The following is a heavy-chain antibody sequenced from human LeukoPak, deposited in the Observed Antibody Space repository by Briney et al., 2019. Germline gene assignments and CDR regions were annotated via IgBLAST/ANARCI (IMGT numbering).Heavy chain of an antibody. J-gene: IGHJ6*03. V-gene: IGHV3-7*01. CDR3: AKNINKFWSGYLDYMDV. CDR1: GFTFSSHW. CDR2: IKQDGSEK. Sequence: PGGSLRLSCAASGFTFSSHWMNWVRQAPGKGLEWVAKIKQDGSEKYYADSVKGRFTISRDNAKNSLYLQLNSLRAEDTAVYYCAKNINKFWSGYLDYMDVWGKGTTVTVSS. D-gene: IGHD3-3*01.